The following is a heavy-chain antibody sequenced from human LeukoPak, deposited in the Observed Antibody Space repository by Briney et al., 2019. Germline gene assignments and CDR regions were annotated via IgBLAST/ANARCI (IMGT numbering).Heavy chain of an antibody. D-gene: IGHD4-23*01. CDR2: IYYSGST. CDR3: AREYGGRYDDAFDL. Sequence: SETLSLTCTVSGGSISSSSYYWGWIRQPPGKGLELIGSIYYSGSTYYNPSLKSRVTISVDTSKNQFSLKLSSVTAADTAVYYCAREYGGRYDDAFDLWGQGTMVTVSS. J-gene: IGHJ3*01. V-gene: IGHV4-39*07. CDR1: GGSISSSSYY.